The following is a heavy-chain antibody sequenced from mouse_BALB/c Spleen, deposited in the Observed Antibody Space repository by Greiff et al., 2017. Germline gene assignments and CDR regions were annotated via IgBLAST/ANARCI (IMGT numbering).Heavy chain of an antibody. CDR1: GYTFTSYW. V-gene: IGHV1-7*01. Sequence: VQLKEPGAELAKPGASVKMSCKASGYTFTSYWMHWVKQRPGQGLEWIGYINPSTGYTEYNQKFKDKATLTADKSSSTAYMQLSSLTSEDSAVYYCARRGVNPVSWGQGTTLTVSS. CDR2: INPSTGYT. J-gene: IGHJ2*01. CDR3: ARRGVNPVS.